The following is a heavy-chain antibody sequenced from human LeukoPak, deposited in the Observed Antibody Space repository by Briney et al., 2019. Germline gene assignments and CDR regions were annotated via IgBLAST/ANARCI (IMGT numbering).Heavy chain of an antibody. J-gene: IGHJ4*02. CDR1: GYTFTGYY. Sequence: ASVKVSCKASGYTFTGYYMHWVRQAPGQGLEWMGWINPNSGGTNYAQKFQGRVTMTRDTPISTAYMELSRLRSDDTAVYYCARLSITGSLFDYWGQGTLVTVSS. CDR2: INPNSGGT. D-gene: IGHD1-20*01. CDR3: ARLSITGSLFDY. V-gene: IGHV1-2*02.